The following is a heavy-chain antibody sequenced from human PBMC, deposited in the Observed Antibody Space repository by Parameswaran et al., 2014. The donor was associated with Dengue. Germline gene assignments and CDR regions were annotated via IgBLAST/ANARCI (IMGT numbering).Heavy chain of an antibody. V-gene: IGHV4-31*02. D-gene: IGHD3-9*01. J-gene: IGHJ3*02. CDR2: VYYTGST. CDR3: ARDLRYFDSYGAFDI. Sequence: WIRQPPGKGLEWIGFVYYTGSTYYNPSLKSRVNISLDTSKKKFSLNLSSVTAADTAIYYCARDLRYFDSYGAFDIWGQGTMVTVSS.